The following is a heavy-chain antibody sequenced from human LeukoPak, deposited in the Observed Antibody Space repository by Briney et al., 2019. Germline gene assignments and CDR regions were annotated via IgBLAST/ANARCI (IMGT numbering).Heavy chain of an antibody. CDR3: ARAKQRYYYDSSGYYSGRGPYYYYYYMDV. CDR1: GGTFSSYA. D-gene: IGHD3-22*01. CDR2: IIPIFGTA. J-gene: IGHJ6*03. Sequence: ASVKVSCKASGGTFSSYAISWVRQAPGQGLEWMGGIIPIFGTANYAQKFQGRVTITADKSTSTAYMGLSSLRSEDTAVYYCARAKQRYYYDSSGYYSGRGPYYYYYYMDVWGKGTTVTVSS. V-gene: IGHV1-69*06.